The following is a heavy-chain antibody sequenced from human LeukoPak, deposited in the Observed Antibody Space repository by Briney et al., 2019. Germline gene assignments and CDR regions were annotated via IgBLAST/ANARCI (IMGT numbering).Heavy chain of an antibody. D-gene: IGHD2/OR15-2a*01. Sequence: GRSLTLSPADCRFTFRTYGKYWVRQAPGKGLEWVAVISSDGRDKYYTDSVKGRFTISRDNSKNTLYLQMSSLRAEDTASYYCVRGGCSVSTFYYLCHAFDIWGQGTLVTVSS. CDR3: VRGGCSVSTFYYLCHAFDI. CDR2: ISSDGRDK. V-gene: IGHV3-30*03. J-gene: IGHJ3*02. CDR1: RFTFRTYG.